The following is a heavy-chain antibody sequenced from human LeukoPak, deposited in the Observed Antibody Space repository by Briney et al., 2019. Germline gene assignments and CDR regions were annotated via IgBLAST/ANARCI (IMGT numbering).Heavy chain of an antibody. Sequence: GGSLRLXCAASGFTCSSYSMNWVRQAPGKGLEWVSSISSSSSYIYYADSVKGRFTISRDNAKNSLYLQMNSLRAEDTAVYYCARDESITIFGVVNGGWFDPWGQGTLVTVSS. D-gene: IGHD3-3*01. CDR1: GFTCSSYS. CDR2: ISSSSSYI. J-gene: IGHJ5*02. CDR3: ARDESITIFGVVNGGWFDP. V-gene: IGHV3-21*01.